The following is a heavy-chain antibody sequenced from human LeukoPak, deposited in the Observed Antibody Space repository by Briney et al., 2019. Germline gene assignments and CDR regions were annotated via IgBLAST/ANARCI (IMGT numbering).Heavy chain of an antibody. V-gene: IGHV4-31*03. CDR3: AGCSGGSPIDAFHI. J-gene: IGHJ3*02. Sequence: PSQTLSLTCTVPGGSINSGAYYWSWIRQHPGKGLEWIGYIYYSGSNYYNPSLKSRVTISVDTSKNQFSLKLSSVTAADTAVYYCAGCSGGSPIDAFHIWGQGTMVTVSS. CDR1: GGSINSGAYY. D-gene: IGHD2-15*01. CDR2: IYYSGSN.